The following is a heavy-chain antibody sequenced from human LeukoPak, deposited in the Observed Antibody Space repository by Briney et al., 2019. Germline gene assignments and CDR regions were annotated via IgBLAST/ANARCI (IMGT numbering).Heavy chain of an antibody. D-gene: IGHD4-17*01. J-gene: IGHJ6*02. V-gene: IGHV1-46*01. CDR3: AREDPQTTVPEGMDV. Sequence: GASVKVSCKASGYTFTMYYIHWVRQAPGQGLEWMGMINPTDGSTTYVQRFQGRVTMTRDMSTTTVYMDLRSLRSEDTAVYYCAREDPQTTVPEGMDVWGQGTTVTVSS. CDR2: INPTDGST. CDR1: GYTFTMYY.